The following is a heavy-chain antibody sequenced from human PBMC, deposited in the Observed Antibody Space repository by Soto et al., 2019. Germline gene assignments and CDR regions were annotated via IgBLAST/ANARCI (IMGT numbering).Heavy chain of an antibody. D-gene: IGHD6-19*01. V-gene: IGHV1-2*04. CDR1: GYTFTGYY. CDR3: ARSSIAVAGLGLSCDI. Sequence: ASVKVSCKASGYTFTGYYMHWVRQAPGQGLEWMGWINPNSGGTNYAQKFQGWVTMTRDTSISTAYMELSRLRSDDTAVYYCARSSIAVAGLGLSCDIWGQGTMVTVSS. CDR2: INPNSGGT. J-gene: IGHJ3*02.